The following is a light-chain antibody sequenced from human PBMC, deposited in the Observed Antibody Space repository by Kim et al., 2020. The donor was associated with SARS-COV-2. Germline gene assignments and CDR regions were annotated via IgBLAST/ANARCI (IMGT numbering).Light chain of an antibody. CDR3: QQSYSTPPG. V-gene: IGKV1-39*01. CDR2: AAS. CDR1: QSISSY. Sequence: ASVVDRVTITCRASQSISSYLNWYQQKPGKAPKLLIYAASSLQSGVPSRFSGSGSGTDFTLTISSLQPEDFATYYCQQSYSTPPGFGPGTKVDIK. J-gene: IGKJ3*01.